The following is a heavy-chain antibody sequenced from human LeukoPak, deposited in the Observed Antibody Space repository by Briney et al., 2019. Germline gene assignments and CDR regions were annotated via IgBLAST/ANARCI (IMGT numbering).Heavy chain of an antibody. D-gene: IGHD3-10*01. J-gene: IGHJ4*02. CDR2: IYYSGST. CDR1: GGSIRSYY. CDR3: ARDTYYYGSGSLKEDY. Sequence: SETLSLTCTVSGGSIRSYYWSWIRQPPGKGLEWIGYIYYSGSTTYNPSLRSRVTISVNTSKNQFSLKLSSVAATDTAVYYCARDTYYYGSGSLKEDYWGQGTLVTVSS. V-gene: IGHV4-59*12.